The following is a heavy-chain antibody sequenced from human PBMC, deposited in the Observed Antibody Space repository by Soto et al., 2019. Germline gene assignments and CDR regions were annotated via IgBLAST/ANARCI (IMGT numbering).Heavy chain of an antibody. Sequence: QVQLVQSGAGLKKPGAPLKFSSRASGNTSTSYDLNWFRQPPGKGLKGMGWINPNSGNIGYAQKFQGRVTMTRDTAIRTAYMEVSRLRSDDTAVYYCARGRASGSYYLLDYWGQGTLVTVSS. V-gene: IGHV1-8*01. CDR2: INPNSGNI. CDR3: ARGRASGSYYLLDY. CDR1: GNTSTSYD. D-gene: IGHD3-10*01. J-gene: IGHJ4*02.